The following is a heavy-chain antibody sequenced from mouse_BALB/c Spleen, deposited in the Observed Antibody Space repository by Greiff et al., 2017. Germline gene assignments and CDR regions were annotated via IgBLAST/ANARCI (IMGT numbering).Heavy chain of an antibody. CDR1: GFTFSSYT. J-gene: IGHJ1*01. D-gene: IGHD1-1*01. CDR3: TREDYYGSSPWYFDV. Sequence: EVQVVESGGGLVKPGGSLKLSCAASGFTFSSYTMSWVRQTPEKRLEWVATISSGGSYTYYPDSVKGRFTISRDNAKNTLYLQMSSLKSEDTAMYYCTREDYYGSSPWYFDVWGAGTTVTVSS. V-gene: IGHV5-6-4*01. CDR2: ISSGGSYT.